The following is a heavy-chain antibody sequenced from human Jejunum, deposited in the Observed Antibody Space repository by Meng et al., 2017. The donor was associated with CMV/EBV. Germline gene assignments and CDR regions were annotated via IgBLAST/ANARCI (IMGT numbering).Heavy chain of an antibody. CDR2: VVPLFGTS. J-gene: IGHJ4*02. V-gene: IGHV1-69*01. D-gene: IGHD6-13*01. CDR3: ARDVPRAGGAGSQFDF. CDR1: FRSFA. Sequence: FRSFAISWLRQAPGQGLEWMGGVVPLFGTSNYAQKFQGRVTITADASTTTAFMELRSLKSEDTAIYFCARDVPRAGGAGSQFDFWGQGTLVTVSS.